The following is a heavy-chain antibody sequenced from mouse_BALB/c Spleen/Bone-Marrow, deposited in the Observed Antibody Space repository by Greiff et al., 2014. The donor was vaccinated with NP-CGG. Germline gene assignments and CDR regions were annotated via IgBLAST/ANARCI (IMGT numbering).Heavy chain of an antibody. J-gene: IGHJ4*01. CDR2: IYPSDSYT. V-gene: IGHV1-69*02. D-gene: IGHD3-3*01. Sequence: VQLQQSGAELVRPGASVKLSCKASGHTFTSYWINWVKQRPGQGLEWIGNIYPSDSYTNYNQKFKDKATLTVDKSSSTAYMQLSSPTSEDSAVYYCTRRGTGNAMDYWGQGTSVTVSS. CDR3: TRRGTGNAMDY. CDR1: GHTFTSYW.